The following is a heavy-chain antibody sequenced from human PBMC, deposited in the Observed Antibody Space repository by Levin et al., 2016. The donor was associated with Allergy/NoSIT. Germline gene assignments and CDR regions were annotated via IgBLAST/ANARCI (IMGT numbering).Heavy chain of an antibody. Sequence: SETLSLTCTVSGGSISSYYWSWIRQPPGKGLEWIGYIYYSGSTNYNPSLKSRVTISVDTSKNQFSLKLSSVTAADTAVYYCAKGDYYGSGSPPEGFDPWGQGTLVTVSS. V-gene: IGHV4-59*01. D-gene: IGHD3-10*01. J-gene: IGHJ5*02. CDR1: GGSISSYY. CDR3: AKGDYYGSGSPPEGFDP. CDR2: IYYSGST.